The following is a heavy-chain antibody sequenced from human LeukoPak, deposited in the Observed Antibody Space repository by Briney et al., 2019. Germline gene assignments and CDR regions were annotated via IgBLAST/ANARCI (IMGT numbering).Heavy chain of an antibody. D-gene: IGHD3-22*01. J-gene: IGHJ4*02. CDR2: ISYDVSNK. CDR3: ANSYSSGSIADY. V-gene: IGHV3-30*18. Sequence: VISYDVSNKYYADSVKGRFTISRDNSKNTLYLQMNSLRAEDTAVYYCANSYSSGSIADYWGQGTLVTVSS.